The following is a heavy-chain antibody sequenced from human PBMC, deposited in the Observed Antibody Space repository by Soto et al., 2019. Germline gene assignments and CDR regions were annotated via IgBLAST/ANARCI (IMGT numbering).Heavy chain of an antibody. CDR1: GGSINRYW. CDR2: VYSSGTT. D-gene: IGHD2-2*01. CDR3: ARDIGSYAYAEGY. Sequence: PPETLPLTCSVSGGSINRYWWSWCRQPAGKGLEWIGRVYSSGTTDYNPSLNSRATMSVETSKNQFSLKLTSVTAADTAVYYCARDIGSYAYAEGYWGQGIQVP. J-gene: IGHJ4*02. V-gene: IGHV4-4*07.